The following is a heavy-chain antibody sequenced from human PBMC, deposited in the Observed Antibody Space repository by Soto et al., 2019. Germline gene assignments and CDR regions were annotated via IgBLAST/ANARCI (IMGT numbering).Heavy chain of an antibody. V-gene: IGHV4-34*01. Sequence: LSLTCAVYGGSFSGYYWSWIRQPPGEGLEWIGEINHSGSTNYNPSLKSRVTISVDTSKNQFSLKLSSVTAADTAVYYCARGGYYYYGMDVWGQGTTVTVSS. CDR1: GGSFSGYY. J-gene: IGHJ6*02. CDR2: INHSGST. CDR3: ARGGYYYYGMDV.